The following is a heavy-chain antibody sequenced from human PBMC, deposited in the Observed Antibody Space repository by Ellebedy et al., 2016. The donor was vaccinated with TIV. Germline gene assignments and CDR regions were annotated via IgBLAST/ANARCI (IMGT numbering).Heavy chain of an antibody. V-gene: IGHV4-59*01. CDR2: MYFSGST. Sequence: MPGGSLRLSCAASGFTFSSYAMSWIRQPPGKGLEWIGYMYFSGSTNYNPSLRSRLTMSGDTSKSQFSLKLRSVTTADTAVYYCARGFGYGHYYFDYWGQGILVTVSS. D-gene: IGHD3-10*01. CDR3: ARGFGYGHYYFDY. CDR1: GFTFSSYA. J-gene: IGHJ4*02.